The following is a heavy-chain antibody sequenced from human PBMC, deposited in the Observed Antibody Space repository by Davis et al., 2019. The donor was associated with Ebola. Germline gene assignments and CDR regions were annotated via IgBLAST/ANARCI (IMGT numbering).Heavy chain of an antibody. CDR2: ISSSSSII. D-gene: IGHD4-17*01. J-gene: IGHJ4*02. CDR1: GFTFSSYG. Sequence: GESLKISCAASGFTFSSYGMHWVRQAPGKGLEWVSYISSSSSIIYYADSVKGRFTISRDNAKNSLYLQVNSLRAEDTAVYYCARGDYSDPGCLVYWGQGTLVTVSS. V-gene: IGHV3-48*01. CDR3: ARGDYSDPGCLVY.